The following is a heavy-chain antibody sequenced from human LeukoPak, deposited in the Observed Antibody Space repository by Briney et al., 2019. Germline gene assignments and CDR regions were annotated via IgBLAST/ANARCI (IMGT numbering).Heavy chain of an antibody. Sequence: GGSLRLSCAASGFTFSSYWMTWVRQAPGKGLEWVANIKEDGGEKYYVDSVKGRFTISRDNAKNSLYLQMNSLRAEDAAVYYCARDSGWFRFDYWGQGTLATVSS. J-gene: IGHJ4*02. CDR2: IKEDGGEK. CDR1: GFTFSSYW. D-gene: IGHD6-13*01. V-gene: IGHV3-7*03. CDR3: ARDSGWFRFDY.